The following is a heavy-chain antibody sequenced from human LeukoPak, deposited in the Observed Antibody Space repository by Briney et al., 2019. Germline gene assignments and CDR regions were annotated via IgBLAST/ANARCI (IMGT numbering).Heavy chain of an antibody. CDR1: GFTFSSYA. J-gene: IGHJ3*02. Sequence: GGSLRLSCAASGFTFSSYAMSWVRQAPGKGLEWVSAISGSGGSTYYADSVKGRFTISRDNSKNTLYLQMNSPRAEDTAVYYCAKDVYDYVWGSYRFDAFDIWGQGTMVTVSS. CDR3: AKDVYDYVWGSYRFDAFDI. D-gene: IGHD3-16*02. V-gene: IGHV3-23*01. CDR2: ISGSGGST.